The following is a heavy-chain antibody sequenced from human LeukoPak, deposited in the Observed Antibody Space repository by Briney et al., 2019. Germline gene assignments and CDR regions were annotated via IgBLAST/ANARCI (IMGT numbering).Heavy chain of an antibody. CDR2: IIPIFGTA. J-gene: IGHJ4*02. CDR1: GGTFSSYA. D-gene: IGHD3-22*01. Sequence: SVKVSCKASGGTFSSYAISWVRQAPGQGLEWMGGIIPIFGTANYAQKFQGRVTITTAESTSTAYMELSSLRSEDTAVYYCARDYYDSSGYSRTLFDYWGQGTLVTVSS. V-gene: IGHV1-69*05. CDR3: ARDYYDSSGYSRTLFDY.